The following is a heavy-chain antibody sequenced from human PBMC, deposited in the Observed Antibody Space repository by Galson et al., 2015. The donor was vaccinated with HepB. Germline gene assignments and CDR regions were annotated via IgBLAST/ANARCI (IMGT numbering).Heavy chain of an antibody. V-gene: IGHV3-23*01. D-gene: IGHD3-10*01. CDR1: GFTFSSFA. CDR2: ISGSGDST. Sequence: SLRLSCAASGFTFSSFAMSWVRQAPGKGLEWVSSISGSGDSTYYADSVKGRFTISRDNPTHALYLHVNSLRAEDTAVYYCAKVGGTYYGSGRPFDYWGQGTLVPVSS. CDR3: AKVGGTYYGSGRPFDY. J-gene: IGHJ4*02.